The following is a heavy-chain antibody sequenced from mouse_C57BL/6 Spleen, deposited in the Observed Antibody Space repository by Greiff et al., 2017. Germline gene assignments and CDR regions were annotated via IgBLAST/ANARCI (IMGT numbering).Heavy chain of an antibody. V-gene: IGHV7-1*01. J-gene: IGHJ4*01. Sequence: EVKLMESGGGLALSGRSLRLSCATSGFTFSDFYMVCVRQAPGKGLEWIAARRNKANDYTTEYSASVKGRFIVSRDTSQSILYLQMNALRAEDTAMYYCARDAYGYDVEVAMDNWGQGTSGTVST. CDR3: ARDAYGYDVEVAMDN. D-gene: IGHD2-2*01. CDR1: GFTFSDFY. CDR2: RRNKANDYTT.